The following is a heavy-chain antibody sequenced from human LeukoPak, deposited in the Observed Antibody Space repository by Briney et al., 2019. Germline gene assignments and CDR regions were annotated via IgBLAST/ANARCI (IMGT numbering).Heavy chain of an antibody. V-gene: IGHV1-46*01. J-gene: IGHJ3*01. CDR3: ARIRDGYNDAYDV. Sequence: ASVKVSCKASGYTFTNYYIHWVRQAPGQGLEWMGLINPGGDNTDYAQNFQGRVTMTRDTSTSTVYMWLSSLRSEDTAVYYCARIRDGYNDAYDVRGQGTMVTVSS. D-gene: IGHD5-24*01. CDR1: GYTFTNYY. CDR2: INPGGDNT.